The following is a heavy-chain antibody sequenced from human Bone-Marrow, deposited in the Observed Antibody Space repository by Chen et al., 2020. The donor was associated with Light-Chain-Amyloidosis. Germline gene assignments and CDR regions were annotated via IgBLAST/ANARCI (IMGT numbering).Heavy chain of an antibody. CDR3: AKARLYSGSYWGIVDY. D-gene: IGHD1-26*01. J-gene: IGHJ4*02. V-gene: IGHV3-30*18. CDR2: ISYNANRD. Sequence: QVQLVESGGGVVQPGRSLRLSCVASGFTFSSYGIFWVRQAPGKGLEWVALISYNANRDVFADSVKGRFTVSRDNSKNTLYLQMNSLRIEDTAVYYCAKARLYSGSYWGIVDYWGQGTLVTVSS. CDR1: GFTFSSYG.